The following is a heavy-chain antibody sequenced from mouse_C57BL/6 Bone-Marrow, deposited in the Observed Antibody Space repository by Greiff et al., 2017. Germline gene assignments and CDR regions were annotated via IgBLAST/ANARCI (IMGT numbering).Heavy chain of an antibody. V-gene: IGHV5-9*01. CDR2: ISGAGGNT. J-gene: IGHJ1*03. CDR3: ARQVTTVLATKYFDV. D-gene: IGHD1-1*01. CDR1: GFTFSSYT. Sequence: EVMLVESGGGLVKPGGSLKLSCAASGFTFSSYTMSWVRQTPEKRLQWVAAISGAGGNTYYPDSVKGRFTISRDNDKNILYLQMSSLRSEDTALYYCARQVTTVLATKYFDVWGTGTTVTVSS.